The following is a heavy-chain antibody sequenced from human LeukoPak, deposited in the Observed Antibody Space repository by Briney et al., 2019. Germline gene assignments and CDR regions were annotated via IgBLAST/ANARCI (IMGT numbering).Heavy chain of an antibody. J-gene: IGHJ4*02. V-gene: IGHV4-61*02. CDR2: IYTSGST. Sequence: SQTLSLTCTVSGGSISSGSYYWSWIRQPAGKGLEWIGRIYTSGSTNYNPSLKSRVTISVDTSKNQFSLKLSSATAADTAVYYCARQGAHYYGSGSYDYWGQGTLVTVSS. D-gene: IGHD3-10*01. CDR1: GGSISSGSYY. CDR3: ARQGAHYYGSGSYDY.